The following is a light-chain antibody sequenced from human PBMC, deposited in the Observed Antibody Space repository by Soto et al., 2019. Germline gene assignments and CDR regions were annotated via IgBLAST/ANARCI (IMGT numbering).Light chain of an antibody. CDR1: QSISSS. V-gene: IGKV1-27*01. CDR3: QRTYNAPPWT. Sequence: DIHMTQSPSSLSASVGETITITCRASQSISSSLNWYRQKPGKVPKLLIYSASNLQSGVPSRFSGSGSGTDFTLTISSLQPEDVATYYGQRTYNAPPWTFGQGTKVDIK. CDR2: SAS. J-gene: IGKJ1*01.